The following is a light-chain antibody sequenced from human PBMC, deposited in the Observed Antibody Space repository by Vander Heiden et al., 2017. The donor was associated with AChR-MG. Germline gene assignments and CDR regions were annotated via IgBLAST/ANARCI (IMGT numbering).Light chain of an antibody. CDR3: QQRHSWPRT. V-gene: IGKV3-11*01. J-gene: IGKJ1*01. CDR1: QSLSNK. Sequence: EIVLTQSPVSISVSPGEDVILSCRATQSLSNKFAWFQQHPGPPPRLLVYDTSTRATGVPGRFSGSGSGTDFTLTITGLAPEDFALYYCQQRHSWPRTFGQGTRV. CDR2: DTS.